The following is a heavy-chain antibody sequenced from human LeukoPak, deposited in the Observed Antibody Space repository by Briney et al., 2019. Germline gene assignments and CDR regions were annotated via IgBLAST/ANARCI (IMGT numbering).Heavy chain of an antibody. Sequence: ASVKVSCKASGYTFTSYGISWVRQAPGQGLEWMGWISACNGNTNYAQKLQGRVTMTTDTSTSTAHMELRSLRSDDTAVYYCARDRQQLGHSAFDIWGQGTMVTVFS. CDR3: ARDRQQLGHSAFDI. V-gene: IGHV1-18*01. D-gene: IGHD6-6*01. CDR1: GYTFTSYG. CDR2: ISACNGNT. J-gene: IGHJ3*02.